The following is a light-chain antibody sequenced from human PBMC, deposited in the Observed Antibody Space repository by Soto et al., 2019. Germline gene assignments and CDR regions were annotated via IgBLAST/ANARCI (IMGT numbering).Light chain of an antibody. Sequence: ELVLTQSTGTLSLSTGERATLSCRASQSVGSRYLAWYQREPGQAPRLFIYGASNRATGIPDRFSGSGSGTDFTLTISRLEPVDFAAYYCQQYATSPFTCGPGTKVDIK. CDR2: GAS. J-gene: IGKJ3*01. CDR3: QQYATSPFT. V-gene: IGKV3-20*01. CDR1: QSVGSRY.